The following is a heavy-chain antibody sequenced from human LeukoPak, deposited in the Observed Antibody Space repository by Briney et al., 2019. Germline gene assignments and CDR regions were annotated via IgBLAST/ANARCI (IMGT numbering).Heavy chain of an antibody. V-gene: IGHV3-11*04. CDR3: ARGRVPGYSRGPCVD. Sequence: GGSLRLSCAASGFTFSDYYMSWIRQAPGKGLEWVSYISSSGSTIYYADSVKGRFTISRDNAKNSPYLQMNSLRAEDTAVYYCARGRVPGYSRGPCVDWGQGTLVTVSS. D-gene: IGHD6-19*01. J-gene: IGHJ4*02. CDR2: ISSSGSTI. CDR1: GFTFSDYY.